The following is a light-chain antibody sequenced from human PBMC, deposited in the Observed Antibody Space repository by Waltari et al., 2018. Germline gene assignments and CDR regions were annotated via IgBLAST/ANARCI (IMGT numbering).Light chain of an antibody. V-gene: IGKV3-20*01. Sequence: EIVLTQSPGSPSSSPGERVTLSCRASQSVSRALAWYQQKPGQAPRPLIFGASNRATGIPDRFSGSGSETDFSLTISRLEPEDFAVYYCQHYVRLPATFGRGTKVEIK. CDR3: QHYVRLPAT. J-gene: IGKJ1*01. CDR2: GAS. CDR1: QSVSRA.